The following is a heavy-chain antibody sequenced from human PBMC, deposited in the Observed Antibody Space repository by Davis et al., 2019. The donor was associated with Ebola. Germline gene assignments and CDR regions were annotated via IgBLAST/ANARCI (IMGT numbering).Heavy chain of an antibody. Sequence: GESLKISCAASGFTFDDYGMSWVRQAPGKGLEWVSAINWNDGSTTYADSVKGRFTISRDNAKNSLYLQMNSLRAEDTALYYCGRGMLSFDYWGQGTLVTVSS. V-gene: IGHV3-20*04. J-gene: IGHJ4*02. D-gene: IGHD2-8*01. CDR3: GRGMLSFDY. CDR2: INWNDGST. CDR1: GFTFDDYG.